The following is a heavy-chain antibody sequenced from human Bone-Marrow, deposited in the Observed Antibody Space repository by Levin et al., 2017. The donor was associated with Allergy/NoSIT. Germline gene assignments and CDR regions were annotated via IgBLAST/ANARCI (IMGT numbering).Heavy chain of an antibody. D-gene: IGHD5-18*01. CDR3: AKDNSALYSSYGMDV. J-gene: IGHJ6*02. CDR2: ISGSGGST. CDR1: GFTFSTYA. Sequence: PSETLSLTCAASGFTFSTYAMSWVRQAPGKGLEWVSRISGSGGSTYSADSVKGRFTISRDNSKNTLYLQMNSLRAEDTAVYYCAKDNSALYSSYGMDVWGQGTTVTVSS. V-gene: IGHV3-23*01.